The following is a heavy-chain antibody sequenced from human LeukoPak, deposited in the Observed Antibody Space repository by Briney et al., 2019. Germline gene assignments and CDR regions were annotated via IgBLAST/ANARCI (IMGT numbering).Heavy chain of an antibody. Sequence: PGGSLRLSCAASGFTFSDYYMSWIRQAPGKGLECVSYISSSGSTIYYADSVKGRFTISRDNAKNSLYLQMNSLRAEDTAVYYCARVLGSGSSRPRYFDYWGQGTLVTVSS. CDR2: ISSSGSTI. CDR3: ARVLGSGSSRPRYFDY. V-gene: IGHV3-11*04. D-gene: IGHD3-10*01. J-gene: IGHJ4*02. CDR1: GFTFSDYY.